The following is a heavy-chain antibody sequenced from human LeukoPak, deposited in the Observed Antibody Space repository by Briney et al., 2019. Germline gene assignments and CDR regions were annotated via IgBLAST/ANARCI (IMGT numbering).Heavy chain of an antibody. D-gene: IGHD3-22*01. Sequence: ASVKVSCKASGYTFTGYYMHWVRQAPGQGLEWMGWINPNSGGTNYAQKFQGRVTMTRDTSISTAYMELSRLRSDDTAVYYCARGEYYYDSSDYPYFDYWGQGTLVTVSS. CDR1: GYTFTGYY. V-gene: IGHV1-2*02. J-gene: IGHJ4*02. CDR2: INPNSGGT. CDR3: ARGEYYYDSSDYPYFDY.